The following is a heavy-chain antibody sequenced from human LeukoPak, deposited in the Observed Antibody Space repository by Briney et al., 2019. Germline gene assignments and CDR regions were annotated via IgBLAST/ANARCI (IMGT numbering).Heavy chain of an antibody. CDR2: ISGSGGST. CDR1: GFTFSSYA. CDR3: AKSGRYYYDSSGTLVQTKFDY. J-gene: IGHJ4*02. D-gene: IGHD3-22*01. Sequence: GGSLRLSCAASGFTFSSYAMNWVRQAPGKGLEWVSVISGSGGSTYYADSVKGRFTISRGNSKNTLYLQMKSLRAEDTAVYYCAKSGRYYYDSSGTLVQTKFDYWGQGTLVTVSS. V-gene: IGHV3-23*01.